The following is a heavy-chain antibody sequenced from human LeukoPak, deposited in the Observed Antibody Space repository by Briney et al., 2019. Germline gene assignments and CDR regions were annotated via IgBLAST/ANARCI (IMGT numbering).Heavy chain of an antibody. V-gene: IGHV6-1*01. CDR1: GDTFSSNSAA. CDR2: TYYRSKTYN. Sequence: SQTLSLTCAISGDTFSSNSAAWDWIRQSPSRGLEWLVRTYYRSKTYNDYAVSVKSRITINPDTSKNQFSLQLNSVTPEDTAVYYCAREAYSSSWYRGGNWFDPWGQGTLVTVSS. D-gene: IGHD6-13*01. J-gene: IGHJ5*02. CDR3: AREAYSSSWYRGGNWFDP.